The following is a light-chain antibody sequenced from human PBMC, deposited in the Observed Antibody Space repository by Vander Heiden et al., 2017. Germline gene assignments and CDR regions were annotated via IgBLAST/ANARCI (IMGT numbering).Light chain of an antibody. Sequence: HSVLTQPLSASGAPVQTVTVSCTGSSSKMGAGYDVHWYQQLPGTAPKLLIYGNSNRPSGVPDRFSGSKSGTSASLAITGLQAEDEADYYCQSYDSSLSGSVFGGGTKLTVL. CDR2: GNS. CDR3: QSYDSSLSGSV. V-gene: IGLV1-40*01. J-gene: IGLJ2*01. CDR1: SSKMGAGYD.